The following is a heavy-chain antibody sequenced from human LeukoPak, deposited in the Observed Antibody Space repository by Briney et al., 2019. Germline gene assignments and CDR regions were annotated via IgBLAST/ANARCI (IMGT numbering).Heavy chain of an antibody. CDR3: FSSNSTPGGNWFDP. Sequence: PGGSLRLSCVASGFSFSDSAMHWVRRAAGKGLEWVGRIRSEPKNFATAYAASVRGRFTISRDESKNTAYLQMDGLKNEDTAVYYCFSSNSTPGGNWFDPWGQGTLVTVSS. D-gene: IGHD4-11*01. V-gene: IGHV3-73*01. J-gene: IGHJ5*02. CDR1: GFSFSDSA. CDR2: IRSEPKNFAT.